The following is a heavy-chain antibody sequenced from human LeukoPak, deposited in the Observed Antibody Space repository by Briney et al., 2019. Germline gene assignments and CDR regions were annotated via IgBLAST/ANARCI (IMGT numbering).Heavy chain of an antibody. Sequence: GRSLRLSCAASGFTFGGYAMHWVRQAPGKGLEWVSGISWNSGRIGYADSVKGRLTISRDNAKNSLYLQMNSLRAEDTALYYCARDHYFDSSRYHYFDSWGQGTLVTVSS. CDR2: ISWNSGRI. V-gene: IGHV3-9*01. J-gene: IGHJ4*02. D-gene: IGHD3-22*01. CDR1: GFTFGGYA. CDR3: ARDHYFDSSRYHYFDS.